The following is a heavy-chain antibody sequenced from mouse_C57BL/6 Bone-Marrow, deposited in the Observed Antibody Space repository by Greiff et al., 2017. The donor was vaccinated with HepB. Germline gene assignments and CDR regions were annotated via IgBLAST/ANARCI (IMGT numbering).Heavy chain of an antibody. CDR1: GFTFSSYA. J-gene: IGHJ1*03. CDR2: ISSGGDYI. D-gene: IGHD1-1*01. V-gene: IGHV5-9-1*02. CDR3: TREDYYGSSYVLYWYFDV. Sequence: EVKLQESGEGLVKPGGSLKLSCAASGFTFSSYAMSWVRPTPEKRLEWVAYISSGGDYIYYADTVKGRFTISRDNARNTLYLQMSSLKSEDTAMYYCTREDYYGSSYVLYWYFDVWGTGTTVTVSS.